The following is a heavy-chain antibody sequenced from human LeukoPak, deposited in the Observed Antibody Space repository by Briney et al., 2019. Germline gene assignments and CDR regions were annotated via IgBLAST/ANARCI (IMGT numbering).Heavy chain of an antibody. V-gene: IGHV1-24*01. Sequence: ASVKVSCKVSGYTLTELSMHWVRQAPGKGLEWMGGFDPEDGETIYAQKFQGRVTMTEDTSTDTAYMELSSLRFEDTAVYYCATPIAAAGKVFWYYFDYWGQGTLVTVSS. J-gene: IGHJ4*02. CDR3: ATPIAAAGKVFWYYFDY. CDR1: GYTLTELS. D-gene: IGHD6-13*01. CDR2: FDPEDGET.